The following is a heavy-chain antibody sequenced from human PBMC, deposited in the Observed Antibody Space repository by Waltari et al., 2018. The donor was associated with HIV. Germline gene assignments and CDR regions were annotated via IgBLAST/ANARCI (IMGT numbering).Heavy chain of an antibody. V-gene: IGHV1-2*02. J-gene: IGHJ4*02. D-gene: IGHD2-15*01. CDR1: GYTFTGYY. CDR3: ARDICSGGSCYSYYFDY. CDR2: INPNNGGT. Sequence: QVQLVQSGAEVKKPGASVKVSCKASGYTFTGYYMHWVRQAPGQGLAWRVWINPNNGGTKDAQKFQGRVTMTRDTSISAAYMELSRLRSDDTAVYYCARDICSGGSCYSYYFDYWGQGTLVTVSS.